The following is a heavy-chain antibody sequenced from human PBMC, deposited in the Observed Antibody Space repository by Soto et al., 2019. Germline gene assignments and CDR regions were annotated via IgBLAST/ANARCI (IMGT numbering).Heavy chain of an antibody. J-gene: IGHJ4*02. CDR2: VFYTGST. CDR3: ARSLTVTRFDQ. V-gene: IGHV4-59*01. D-gene: IGHD4-17*01. CDR1: GGSMSNNY. Sequence: QVHLQESGPGLVKPSETLSLFCNVSGGSMSNNYWSWIRQAPGKGLEWIGYVFYTGSTNYNPSLKSRVSISVDTSKTHFSLRLNSVTAADTAVYYCARSLTVTRFDQWGQGTRVTVS.